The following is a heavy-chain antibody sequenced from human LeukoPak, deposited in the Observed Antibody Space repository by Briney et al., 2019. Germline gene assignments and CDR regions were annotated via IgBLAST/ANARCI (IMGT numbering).Heavy chain of an antibody. V-gene: IGHV1-8*01. D-gene: IGHD6-19*01. Sequence: ASVKVSCKASGYTFTSYDINWVRQATGQGLEWMGWMNPNSGNTGYAQKFQGRVTMTRNTSISTAYMELSSLRSEDTAVYYCAREAPKKNSSGWLGPYYHYGMDVWGQGTTVTVSS. J-gene: IGHJ6*02. CDR1: GYTFTSYD. CDR3: AREAPKKNSSGWLGPYYHYGMDV. CDR2: MNPNSGNT.